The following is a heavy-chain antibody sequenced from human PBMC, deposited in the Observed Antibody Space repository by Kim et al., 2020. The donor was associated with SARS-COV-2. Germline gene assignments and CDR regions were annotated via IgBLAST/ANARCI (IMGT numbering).Heavy chain of an antibody. D-gene: IGHD3-10*01. J-gene: IGHJ4*02. V-gene: IGHV1-69*01. CDR3: ARVDITMVRGVMSV. Sequence: APKFQGRVTITADESTGTAYMELSSLRSEDTAVYYCARVDITMVRGVMSVWGQGTLVTVSS.